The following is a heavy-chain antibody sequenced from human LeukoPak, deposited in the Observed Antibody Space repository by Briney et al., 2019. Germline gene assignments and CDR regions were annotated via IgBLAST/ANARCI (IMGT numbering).Heavy chain of an antibody. J-gene: IGHJ4*02. CDR3: AGIWAAADVDY. V-gene: IGHV4-34*01. Sequence: PETLSLTCAVYGGSSSGYYWSWIRQSPGKGLEWIGEINHSGSTNYNPSLKSRVTISVDTSKNQSSLKLSSVTAADTAVYYCAGIWAAADVDYWGQGTRVTVSS. CDR1: GGSSSGYY. CDR2: INHSGST. D-gene: IGHD6-13*01.